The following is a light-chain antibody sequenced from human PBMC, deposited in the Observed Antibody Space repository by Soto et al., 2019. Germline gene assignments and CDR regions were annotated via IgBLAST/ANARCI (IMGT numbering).Light chain of an antibody. CDR3: QVWNSFSDHPYV. J-gene: IGLJ1*01. Sequence: SYELSQPPSVSLARGQTARISCGGANIGPRKVHWYQQKPGQAPVLIVYDDSGRPSGIPERFSGSNSGNTATLTISRVEAGDEADYYCQVWNSFSDHPYVFGSGTKLTVL. V-gene: IGLV3-21*02. CDR2: DDS. CDR1: NIGPRK.